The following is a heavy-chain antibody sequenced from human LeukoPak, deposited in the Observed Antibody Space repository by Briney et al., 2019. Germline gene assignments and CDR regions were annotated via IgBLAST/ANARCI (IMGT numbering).Heavy chain of an antibody. D-gene: IGHD2-15*01. Sequence: KPSETLSLTCTVSGYSISSGYYWGWIRQSPGKGLEWIGSIYNSGSTYYNPSLKSRVTISIDTSKNQFSLKLSSVTAADTAAYYCARGWFDAPNRFDPWGQGTLVTVSS. CDR1: GYSISSGYY. CDR3: ARGWFDAPNRFDP. CDR2: IYNSGST. J-gene: IGHJ5*02. V-gene: IGHV4-38-2*02.